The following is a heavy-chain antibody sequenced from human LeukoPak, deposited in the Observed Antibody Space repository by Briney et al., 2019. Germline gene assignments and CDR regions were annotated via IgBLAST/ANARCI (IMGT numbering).Heavy chain of an antibody. CDR3: AHTQAYYYDSSGYQVASELEY. D-gene: IGHD3-22*01. CDR2: IYWNDDK. J-gene: IGHJ4*02. CDR1: AFSLSTNGVG. Sequence: AGPTLMKPTQTPPLTCTFSAFSLSTNGVGVGWSRQPPGKALECLALIYWNDDKRYSPSLKSRLTITKDTSKNQVVLTMTNMDPVDTATYYCAHTQAYYYDSSGYQVASELEYCGQGTLVTVSS. V-gene: IGHV2-5*01.